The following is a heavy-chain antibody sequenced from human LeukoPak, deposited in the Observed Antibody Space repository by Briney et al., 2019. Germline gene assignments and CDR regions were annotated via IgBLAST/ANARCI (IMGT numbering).Heavy chain of an antibody. D-gene: IGHD3-10*01. V-gene: IGHV3-48*01. CDR2: ISDSSGSTI. CDR1: GFPFSIYG. Sequence: GGSLRLSCAASGFPFSIYGMNWVPQAPGKGLEWVSTISDSSGSTIYYADSVKGRFTISRDNAKNSLYLQMNSLRAEDTAVYYCAREVFYGSGSPRLDYWGQGTLVTVSS. CDR3: AREVFYGSGSPRLDY. J-gene: IGHJ4*02.